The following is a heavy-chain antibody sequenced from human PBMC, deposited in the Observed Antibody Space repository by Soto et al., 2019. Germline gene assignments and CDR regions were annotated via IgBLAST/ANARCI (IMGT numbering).Heavy chain of an antibody. CDR2: IYYSGST. V-gene: IGHV4-39*01. CDR1: GGSISSSIYY. D-gene: IGHD3-22*01. CDR3: ARHGYTRNGYYYDY. J-gene: IGHJ4*02. Sequence: SETLALTCAVSGGSISSSIYYWGCIRQPPGKGLEWIGSIYYSGSTYYNPSLKSRVTISVGTSKNQFSLKLSSVTAADTAVYYCARHGYTRNGYYYDYWGQGTLVT.